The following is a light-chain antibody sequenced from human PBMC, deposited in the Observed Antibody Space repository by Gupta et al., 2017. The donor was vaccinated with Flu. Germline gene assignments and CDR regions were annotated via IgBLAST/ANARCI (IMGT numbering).Light chain of an antibody. Sequence: SYELTQPPSVSVSPGQTASITGSGDRLGDKYVCWYQQTPGQSPVLVIYQDTKRPSGIPERFSGSNSGNTATLTISGTQAMDEADYYCQAWDSNTLDVFGTGTKVTVL. CDR1: RLGDKY. CDR3: QAWDSNTLDV. CDR2: QDT. V-gene: IGLV3-1*01. J-gene: IGLJ1*01.